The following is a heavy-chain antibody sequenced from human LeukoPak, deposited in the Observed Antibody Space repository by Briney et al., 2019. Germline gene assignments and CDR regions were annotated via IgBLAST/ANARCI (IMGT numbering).Heavy chain of an antibody. Sequence: GGSLRLSCAASGFSLSSYSMNWIRQAPGKGLEWVSSISTDNSYKHYADSVKGRFTISRDNPKNSLYLQMNTLRAEDTAVYYCARDVSLDFWGQGTLVTVSS. CDR1: GFSLSSYS. V-gene: IGHV3-21*06. J-gene: IGHJ4*02. CDR2: ISTDNSYK. CDR3: ARDVSLDF.